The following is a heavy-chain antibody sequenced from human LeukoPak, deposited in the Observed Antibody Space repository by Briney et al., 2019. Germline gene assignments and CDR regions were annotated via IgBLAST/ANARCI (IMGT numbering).Heavy chain of an antibody. D-gene: IGHD5-24*01. J-gene: IGHJ4*02. V-gene: IGHV1-18*01. Sequence: GASVKVSCKPSGYTFTSYGISWVRQAPGQGLEWMGWIRVYNGDTNYAQKFKGRVTMTTDTSMNTAYMELRSLGSDDTAVYYCARGGSRVTTINILDYWGQGTLVTVSS. CDR1: GYTFTSYG. CDR2: IRVYNGDT. CDR3: ARGGSRVTTINILDY.